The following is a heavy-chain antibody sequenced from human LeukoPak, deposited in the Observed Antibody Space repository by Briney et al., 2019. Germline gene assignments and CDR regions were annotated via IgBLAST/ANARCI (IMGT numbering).Heavy chain of an antibody. V-gene: IGHV3-11*03. CDR2: IGRSSTYT. CDR3: ARYIAAAGTKYFDI. J-gene: IGHJ4*02. D-gene: IGHD6-13*01. Sequence: PGGSLRLSCAASGFTFSDNFMSWIRQAPGKGLEWVSYIGRSSTYTNYADSVKGRFTISRDKAKNSLYLQMNSLRAEDTAVYYCARYIAAAGTKYFDIWGQGTLVTVSS. CDR1: GFTFSDNF.